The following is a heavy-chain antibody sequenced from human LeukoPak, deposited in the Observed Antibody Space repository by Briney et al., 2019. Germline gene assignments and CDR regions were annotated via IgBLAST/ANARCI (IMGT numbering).Heavy chain of an antibody. CDR3: ARVSGYDWESSYDY. Sequence: SETLSLTCTVSGGSICSYYWSWIRQPPGKGLEWIGYIYYSGSTNYNPSLKSRVTISVDTSKNQFSLKLSSVTAADTAVYYCARVSGYDWESSYDYWGQGTLVTVSS. CDR2: IYYSGST. V-gene: IGHV4-59*01. J-gene: IGHJ4*02. CDR1: GGSICSYY. D-gene: IGHD5-12*01.